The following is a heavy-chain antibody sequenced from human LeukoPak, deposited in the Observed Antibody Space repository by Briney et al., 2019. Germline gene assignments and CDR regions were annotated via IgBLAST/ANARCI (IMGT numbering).Heavy chain of an antibody. J-gene: IGHJ6*02. Sequence: GGSLRLSCAASGFTFSSYGMHWVRQAPGKGLEWVAFIRYDGSNKYYADSVKGRFTISRDNSKNTLYLQMNSLRAEDTAVHYCAKDASVDFNVWGQGTAVTVSS. CDR3: AKDASVDFNV. V-gene: IGHV3-30*02. CDR2: IRYDGSNK. D-gene: IGHD3-3*01. CDR1: GFTFSSYG.